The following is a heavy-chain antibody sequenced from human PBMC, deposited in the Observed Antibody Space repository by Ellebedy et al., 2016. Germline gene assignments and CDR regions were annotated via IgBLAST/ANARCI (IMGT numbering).Heavy chain of an antibody. V-gene: IGHV3-9*01. J-gene: IGHJ4*02. D-gene: IGHD1-26*01. CDR2: ISWNSGSI. CDR3: ARNPVMGVPDYFDY. Sequence: SLKISCAASGFTFDDYAMHWVRQAPGKGLEWVSGISWNSGSIGYADSVKGRFTISRDNAKNSLYLQMNSLRAEDTAVYYCARNPVMGVPDYFDYWGQGTLVTVSS. CDR1: GFTFDDYA.